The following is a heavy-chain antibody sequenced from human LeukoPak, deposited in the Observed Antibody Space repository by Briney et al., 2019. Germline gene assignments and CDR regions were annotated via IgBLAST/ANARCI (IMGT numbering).Heavy chain of an antibody. CDR3: ARTEYYYDSSGYLSRPFDY. CDR1: GYTFTSYD. J-gene: IGHJ4*02. D-gene: IGHD3-22*01. V-gene: IGHV1-8*01. Sequence: ASVKVSCKASGYTFTSYDINWVRQATGQGLEWMGWTNPNSGNTGYAQKFQGRVTMTRNTSISTAYMELSSLRSEDTAVYYCARTEYYYDSSGYLSRPFDYWGQGTLVTVSS. CDR2: TNPNSGNT.